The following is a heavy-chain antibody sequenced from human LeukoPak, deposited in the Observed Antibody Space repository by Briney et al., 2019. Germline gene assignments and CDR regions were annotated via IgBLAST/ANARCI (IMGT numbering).Heavy chain of an antibody. Sequence: SETLSLTCAVYGGSFSGYYWSWIRQPPGKGLEWIGEINHSGSTNYNPSLKSRVTISVDTSKNQFSLKLSSVTAADTAVYYCAREVGSYDLRAFGYWGQGTLVTVSS. CDR3: AREVGSYDLRAFGY. J-gene: IGHJ4*02. V-gene: IGHV4-34*01. CDR2: INHSGST. CDR1: GGSFSGYY. D-gene: IGHD3-16*01.